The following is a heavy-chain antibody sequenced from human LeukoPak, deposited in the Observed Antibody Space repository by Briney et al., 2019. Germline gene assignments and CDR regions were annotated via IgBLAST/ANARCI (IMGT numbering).Heavy chain of an antibody. CDR3: ARVIHHGLLWGFDY. CDR2: IYYSGST. D-gene: IGHD2/OR15-2a*01. Sequence: SETRSLTCTVSGGSISSYYWSWIRQPPGKGLEWIGYIYYSGSTNYNPSLKSRVTISVDTSKNQFSLKLSSVTAADTAVYYCARVIHHGLLWGFDYWGQGTLVTVSS. J-gene: IGHJ4*02. CDR1: GGSISSYY. V-gene: IGHV4-59*01.